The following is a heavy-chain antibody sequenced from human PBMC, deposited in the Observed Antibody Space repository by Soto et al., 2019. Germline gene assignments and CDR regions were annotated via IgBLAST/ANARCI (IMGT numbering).Heavy chain of an antibody. D-gene: IGHD7-27*01. CDR3: TRANWYSEY. Sequence: QAQLVESGPGLVKPSETLSLTCSVSGGSISNHYWSWIRQPPGKGLEWIGYIYYNGNTNYNPSLKSRVTMSVDTSRNQISLKLTTVTAADTAVYYCTRANWYSEYWGQGTLVTVSS. CDR2: IYYNGNT. CDR1: GGSISNHY. V-gene: IGHV4-59*11. J-gene: IGHJ4*02.